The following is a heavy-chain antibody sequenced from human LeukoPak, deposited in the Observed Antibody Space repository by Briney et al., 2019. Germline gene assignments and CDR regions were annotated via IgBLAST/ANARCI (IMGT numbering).Heavy chain of an antibody. CDR1: GYTFTSYG. V-gene: IGHV1-18*01. CDR2: ISGYNGNA. CDR3: ARDRSYSSPSYYYYYYYMDV. J-gene: IGHJ6*03. Sequence: ASVKVSCKASGYTFTSYGISWVRQAPGQGLEWMGWISGYNGNANYARELQGRVTMTTDTSTSTAYVELRSLTSDDTAVYYCARDRSYSSPSYYYYYYYMDVWGKGTTVTVSS. D-gene: IGHD6-6*01.